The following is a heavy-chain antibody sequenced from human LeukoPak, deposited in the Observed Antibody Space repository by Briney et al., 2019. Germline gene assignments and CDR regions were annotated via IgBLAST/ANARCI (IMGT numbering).Heavy chain of an antibody. V-gene: IGHV4-34*01. D-gene: IGHD2-15*01. CDR1: GGSFSGYY. CDR3: ARGWYLTGTDY. J-gene: IGHJ4*02. Sequence: PSETLSLTCAVYGGSFSGYYWSWIRQPPGKGLEWIGEINHSGSTNYNPSLKSRVTISVDTSKNQFSLKLSSVTAADTAVYYCARGWYLTGTDYWGQGTLVTVSS. CDR2: INHSGST.